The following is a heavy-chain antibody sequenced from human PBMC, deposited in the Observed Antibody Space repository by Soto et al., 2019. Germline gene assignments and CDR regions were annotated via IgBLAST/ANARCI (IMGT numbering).Heavy chain of an antibody. J-gene: IGHJ5*02. V-gene: IGHV1-8*01. CDR3: ARDLPYGDCPWHWFDP. D-gene: IGHD4-17*01. Sequence: QVQLVQSGAEVKKPGASVKVSCKASGYTFTSYDINWVRQATGQGLEWMGWMNPNSGNTGYAQKFQGRVTMTRNTSISTAYMELSSLRSEDTAVYYCARDLPYGDCPWHWFDPWGQGTLVTVSS. CDR2: MNPNSGNT. CDR1: GYTFTSYD.